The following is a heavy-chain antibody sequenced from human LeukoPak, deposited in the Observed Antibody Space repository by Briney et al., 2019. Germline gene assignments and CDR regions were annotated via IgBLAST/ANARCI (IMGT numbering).Heavy chain of an antibody. D-gene: IGHD3-22*01. Sequence: PSETLSFTCAVSGYSISSGYYWGWIRQPPGKGLEWIGSIYHSGSTYYDPSLKSRVTISVDTSKNQFSLKLSSVTAADTAVYYCASSSYYYDSSGFYYFDYWGQGTLVTVSS. V-gene: IGHV4-38-2*01. J-gene: IGHJ4*02. CDR2: IYHSGST. CDR3: ASSSYYYDSSGFYYFDY. CDR1: GYSISSGYY.